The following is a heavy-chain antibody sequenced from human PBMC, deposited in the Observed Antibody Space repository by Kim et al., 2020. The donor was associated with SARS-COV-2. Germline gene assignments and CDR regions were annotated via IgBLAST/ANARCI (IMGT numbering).Heavy chain of an antibody. CDR3: ARREGGIQLWLGAFDI. Sequence: GGSLRLSCAASGFTFSSYWMSWVRQAPGKGLEWVANIKQDGSEKYYVDSVKGRFTISRDNAKNSLYLQMNSLRAEDTAVYYCARREGGIQLWLGAFDIWGQGTMVTVSS. J-gene: IGHJ3*02. V-gene: IGHV3-7*01. CDR2: IKQDGSEK. D-gene: IGHD5-18*01. CDR1: GFTFSSYW.